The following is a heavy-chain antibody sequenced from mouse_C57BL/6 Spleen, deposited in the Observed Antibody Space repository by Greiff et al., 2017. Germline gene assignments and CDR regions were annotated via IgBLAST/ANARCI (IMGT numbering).Heavy chain of an antibody. J-gene: IGHJ4*01. V-gene: IGHV1-55*01. D-gene: IGHD2-5*01. CDR2: IYPGSGST. CDR3: ARVGFYYSNYGYAMDY. CDR1: GYTFTSYW. Sequence: QVQLQQSGAELVKPGVSVKMSCKASGYTFTSYWITWVKQRPGQGLEWIGDIYPGSGSTNYNEKFKSKATLTVDTSSSTAYMQLSSLTSEDSAVYYCARVGFYYSNYGYAMDYWGQGTSVTVSS.